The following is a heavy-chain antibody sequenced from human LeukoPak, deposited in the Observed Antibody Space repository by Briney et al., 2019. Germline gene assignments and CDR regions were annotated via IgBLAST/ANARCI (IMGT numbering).Heavy chain of an antibody. Sequence: ASVKVSCKASGYTFTSYGISWVRQAPGQGLEWMGWISAYNGSTNYAQKLQGRVTMTTDTSTSTAYMELRSLRSDDTAEYYCARELYYYDRRHPPAAFDIWGQGTMVTVSS. V-gene: IGHV1-18*01. CDR2: ISAYNGST. D-gene: IGHD3-22*01. J-gene: IGHJ3*02. CDR1: GYTFTSYG. CDR3: ARELYYYDRRHPPAAFDI.